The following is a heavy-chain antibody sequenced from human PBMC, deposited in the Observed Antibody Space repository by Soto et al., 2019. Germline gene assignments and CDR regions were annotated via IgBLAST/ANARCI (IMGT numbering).Heavy chain of an antibody. Sequence: SETLSLTCAVSSGSISSSNWWSWVRQPPGKGLEWIGEIYHSGSTNYNPSLKSRVTISVDKSKNQFSLKLSSVTAADTAVYYCARKRYFDWEKIPYFDYWGQGTLVTVSS. V-gene: IGHV4-4*02. D-gene: IGHD3-9*01. CDR1: SGSISSSNW. CDR3: ARKRYFDWEKIPYFDY. J-gene: IGHJ4*02. CDR2: IYHSGST.